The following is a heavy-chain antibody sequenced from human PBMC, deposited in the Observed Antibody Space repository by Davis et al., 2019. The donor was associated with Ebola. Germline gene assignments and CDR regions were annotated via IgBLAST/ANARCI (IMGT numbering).Heavy chain of an antibody. CDR2: IRSKAYGGTT. CDR3: TRAVQL. Sequence: GESLKISCAASGFTFSSYAMSWVRQAPGKGLEWVGFIRSKAYGGTTEYAASVKGRFTISRDDSKSIAYLQMNSLKTEDTAVYYCTRAVQLWGQGTLVTVSS. D-gene: IGHD5-18*01. V-gene: IGHV3-49*04. J-gene: IGHJ4*02. CDR1: GFTFSSYA.